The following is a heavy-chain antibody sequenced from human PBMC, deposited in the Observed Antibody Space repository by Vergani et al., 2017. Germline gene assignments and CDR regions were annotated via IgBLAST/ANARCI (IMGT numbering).Heavy chain of an antibody. V-gene: IGHV1-24*01. J-gene: IGHJ3*02. CDR3: ATRDYYGSGRSGAFDI. CDR2: FDPEDGET. D-gene: IGHD3-10*01. CDR1: GYTLTELS. Sequence: QVQLVQSGAEVKKPGASVKVSCKVSGYTLTELSMHWVRQAPGKGLEWMGGFDPEDGETIYAQKFQGRVTMTEDTSTDTAYMELSSLRSEDTAVCYCATRDYYGSGRSGAFDIWGQGTMVTVSS.